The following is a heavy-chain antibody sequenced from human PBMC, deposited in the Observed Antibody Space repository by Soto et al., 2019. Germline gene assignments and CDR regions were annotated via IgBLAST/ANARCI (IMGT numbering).Heavy chain of an antibody. Sequence: QVQLVQSGVEVKKPGASVKVSCQASGYTFTNYGITWLRQAPGQGLEWMGWVSAYNRNTNYARRFQDRVTMTTDTAPRTAYMELRKLKSDDTAIYFCARERQYEPLLYWGQGTLVTVS. CDR1: GYTFTNYG. CDR2: VSAYNRNT. V-gene: IGHV1-18*01. D-gene: IGHD2-2*01. J-gene: IGHJ4*02. CDR3: ARERQYEPLLY.